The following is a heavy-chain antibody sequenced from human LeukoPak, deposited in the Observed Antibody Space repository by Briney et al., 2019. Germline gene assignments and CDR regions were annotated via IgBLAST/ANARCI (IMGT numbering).Heavy chain of an antibody. D-gene: IGHD2-21*02. V-gene: IGHV3-48*03. CDR3: ARETSQCLGDCNDY. CDR1: GFTFSSYE. CDR2: IPPSGSGI. J-gene: IGHJ4*02. Sequence: GGSLRLSCVGSGFTFSSYEFNWVRQAPGKGLEWVSYIPPSGSGIYYADSVDGRFTISRDNAKNSVYLQMNSLRAEDTAVYYCARETSQCLGDCNDYWGQGTLVTVSS.